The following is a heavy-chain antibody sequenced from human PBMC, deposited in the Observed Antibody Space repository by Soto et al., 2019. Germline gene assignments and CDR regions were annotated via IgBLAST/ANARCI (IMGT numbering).Heavy chain of an antibody. CDR3: AKNHNYYDRSGHYYGDGGFDY. CDR1: GFIFNNFG. Sequence: QVHLAESGGGVVQPGRSLRLSCAASGFIFNNFGMHWVRQAPGKGLEWVAVIWFDGSTTYYPDSVKGRCTISRDNSKNTLYLEINSLRAEDTAVYYCAKNHNYYDRSGHYYGDGGFDYWGQGTRVTVSS. J-gene: IGHJ4*02. V-gene: IGHV3-33*08. CDR2: IWFDGSTT. D-gene: IGHD3-22*01.